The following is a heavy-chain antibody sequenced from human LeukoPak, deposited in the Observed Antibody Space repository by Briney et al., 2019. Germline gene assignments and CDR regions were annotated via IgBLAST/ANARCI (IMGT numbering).Heavy chain of an antibody. Sequence: GASVKVSYKASGYTFTSYYMHWVRQAPGQGLEWMGIINPSGGSTSYAQKFQGRVTMTRDTSTSTVYMELSSLRSEDTAVYYCARDFADYVWGSYRSPPRYYFDYWGQGTLVTVSS. CDR2: INPSGGST. CDR3: ARDFADYVWGSYRSPPRYYFDY. CDR1: GYTFTSYY. D-gene: IGHD3-16*02. V-gene: IGHV1-46*01. J-gene: IGHJ4*02.